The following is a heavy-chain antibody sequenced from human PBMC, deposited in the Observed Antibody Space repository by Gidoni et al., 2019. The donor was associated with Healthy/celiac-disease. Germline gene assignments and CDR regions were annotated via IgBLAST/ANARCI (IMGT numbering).Heavy chain of an antibody. CDR2: IYYSGST. J-gene: IGHJ3*02. D-gene: IGHD3-22*01. CDR3: ASPPFPYYYDSSGYINAFDI. Sequence: DGLEWIGSIYYSGSTYYNPSLKSRVTISVDTSKNQFSLKLSSVTAADTAVYYCASPPFPYYYDSSGYINAFDIWGQGTMVTVSS. V-gene: IGHV4-39*01.